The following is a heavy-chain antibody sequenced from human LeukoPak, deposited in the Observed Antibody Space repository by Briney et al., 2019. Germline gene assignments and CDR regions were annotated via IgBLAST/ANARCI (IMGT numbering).Heavy chain of an antibody. CDR2: LNADGSVE. V-gene: IGHV3-7*02. D-gene: IGHD1-26*01. CDR3: LAWASPTPY. J-gene: IGHJ1*01. CDR1: GFTFRTAW. Sequence: QSGGCLRLSCAVSGFTFRTAWMNWVRQARGKGLEWVANLNADGSVERYVDSVKGRFSVSRDNGQNTVYLQMNSLRVDDTGIYFCLAWASPTPYGGPGTPDAVSS.